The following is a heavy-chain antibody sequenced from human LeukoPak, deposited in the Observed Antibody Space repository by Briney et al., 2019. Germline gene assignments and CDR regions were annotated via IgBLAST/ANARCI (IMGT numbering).Heavy chain of an antibody. J-gene: IGHJ4*02. CDR1: GFTFSSYG. CDR3: GKGIVVVPAVVDY. Sequence: PGGSLRLSCAASGFTFSSYGMHWVRQAPGKGLEWVTYIRYDGSNKYYADSVKGRFTISRDNSKNTLYPQMNSLRAEDTAVYYCGKGIVVVPAVVDYWGQGTLVTVSS. CDR2: IRYDGSNK. D-gene: IGHD2-2*01. V-gene: IGHV3-30*02.